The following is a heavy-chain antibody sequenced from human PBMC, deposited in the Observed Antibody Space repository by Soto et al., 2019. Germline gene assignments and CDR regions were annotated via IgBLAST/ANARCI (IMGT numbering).Heavy chain of an antibody. V-gene: IGHV1-46*01. Sequence: GASVKVSCKASGYTFTSYYMHWVRQAPGQGLEWMGIINPSGGSTSYAQKFQGRVTMTRDTSTSTVYMELSSLRSEDTAVYYCARDRLRFLEWTQLGYYYYGMDVWGQGTTVTVSS. CDR3: ARDRLRFLEWTQLGYYYYGMDV. CDR2: INPSGGST. D-gene: IGHD3-3*01. J-gene: IGHJ6*02. CDR1: GYTFTSYY.